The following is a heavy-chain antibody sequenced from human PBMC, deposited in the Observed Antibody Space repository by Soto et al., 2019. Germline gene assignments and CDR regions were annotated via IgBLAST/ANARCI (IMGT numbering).Heavy chain of an antibody. V-gene: IGHV3-23*01. J-gene: IGHJ4*02. D-gene: IGHD6-19*01. CDR2: ISGSGVST. CDR3: AKEVGYSSGYDYFDY. CDR1: GFTFSSYA. Sequence: EVQLLGSGGGLVQPGGSLRLSCAASGFTFSSYAMSWVRQAPGKGLEWVSGISGSGVSTHYADSVKGRFTISRDNSKKTRYLQMNSLRAEDTAVYYCAKEVGYSSGYDYFDYWGQGTLVTVSS.